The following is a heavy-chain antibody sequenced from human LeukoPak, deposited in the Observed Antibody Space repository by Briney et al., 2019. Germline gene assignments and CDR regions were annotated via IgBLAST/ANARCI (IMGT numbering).Heavy chain of an antibody. CDR3: AELGITMIGGV. V-gene: IGHV3-48*03. J-gene: IGHJ6*04. Sequence: GGSLRLSCGASGFLFDDHDMNWVRQAPGKGLEWVSYISSSGSTIYYADSVKGRFTISRDNAKNSLYLQMNSLRAEDTAVYYCAELGITMIGGVWGKGTTVTISS. CDR2: ISSSGSTI. D-gene: IGHD3-10*02. CDR1: GFLFDDHD.